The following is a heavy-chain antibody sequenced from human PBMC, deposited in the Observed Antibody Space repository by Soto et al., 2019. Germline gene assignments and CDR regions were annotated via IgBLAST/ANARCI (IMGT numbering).Heavy chain of an antibody. Sequence: GGSLRLSCAASGFTFSNAWMNWVRQAPGKGLEWVGRIKSKTDGGTTDYAAPVKGRFTISRDDSKNTLYLQMNSLKTEDTAVYYCTTVSPVLRFLEWADAFDIWGQGTMVTVSS. CDR3: TTVSPVLRFLEWADAFDI. D-gene: IGHD3-3*01. CDR1: GFTFSNAW. J-gene: IGHJ3*02. V-gene: IGHV3-15*07. CDR2: IKSKTDGGTT.